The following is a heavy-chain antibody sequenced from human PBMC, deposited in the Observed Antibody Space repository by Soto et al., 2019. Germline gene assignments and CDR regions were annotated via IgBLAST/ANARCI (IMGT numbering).Heavy chain of an antibody. Sequence: EVHLAESGGGLVEPGGSLRLSCAASGFKFSDAWMSWVRQAPGKGLEWVGRIKSKTDRETVDYAAPVKGRFSISRDDSKNTLYLEVRGLATEDTAVYYCTTVDYSDTIGYYSLDYWGQGTLVTVSS. V-gene: IGHV3-15*01. CDR1: GFKFSDAW. D-gene: IGHD3-22*01. CDR2: IKSKTDRETV. CDR3: TTVDYSDTIGYYSLDY. J-gene: IGHJ4*02.